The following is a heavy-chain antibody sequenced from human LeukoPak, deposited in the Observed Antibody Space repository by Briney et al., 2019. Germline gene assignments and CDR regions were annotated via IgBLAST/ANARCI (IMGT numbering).Heavy chain of an antibody. V-gene: IGHV4-39*07. CDR2: IYYSGTT. CDR1: GGSIDTTSYY. CDR3: ARGQLEKTFDY. J-gene: IGHJ4*02. Sequence: SETLSLTCTVSGGSIDTTSYYWGWIRQPPGKGLEWIGSIYYSGTTYYNPSLKSRVTISVDRSKNQFSLKLSSVTAADTAVYYCARGQLEKTFDYWGQGTLVTVSP. D-gene: IGHD1-1*01.